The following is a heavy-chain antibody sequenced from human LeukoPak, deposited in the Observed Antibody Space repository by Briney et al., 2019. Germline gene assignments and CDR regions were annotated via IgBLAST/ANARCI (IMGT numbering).Heavy chain of an antibody. CDR3: AKGRRDSCYTDNDY. CDR2: ICGSEDTT. Sequence: GGSLRLFCAASGFTFSSSAMNWVRQAPGKGLEWVSVICGSEDTTNYADSVKGRFTISRDNSKNTLYLQMNSLRAEDTALYYCAKGRRDSCYTDNDYWGQGTLVTVSS. CDR1: GFTFSSSA. J-gene: IGHJ4*02. V-gene: IGHV3-23*01. D-gene: IGHD2-2*02.